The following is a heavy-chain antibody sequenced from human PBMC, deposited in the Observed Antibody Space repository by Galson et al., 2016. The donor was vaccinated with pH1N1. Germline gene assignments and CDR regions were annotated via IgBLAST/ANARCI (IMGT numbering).Heavy chain of an antibody. V-gene: IGHV1-3*04. CDR3: GRDGLTMITFGVPGNYFDY. Sequence: SVKVSCKASGYTFTSYAIHWVRQAPGQKLEWMGWIYTGSGYTKYSQKFHDRITITKDTSASTVYLELSSLRSEDTAVYYCGRDGLTMITFGVPGNYFDYWGQGTLVTVSS. J-gene: IGHJ4*02. D-gene: IGHD3-16*01. CDR2: IYTGSGYT. CDR1: GYTFTSYA.